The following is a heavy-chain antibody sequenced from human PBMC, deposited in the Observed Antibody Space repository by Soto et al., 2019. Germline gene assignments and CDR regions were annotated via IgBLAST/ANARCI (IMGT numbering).Heavy chain of an antibody. D-gene: IGHD3-16*01. CDR1: GFTFSSYA. CDR2: ISYDGSNK. CDR3: ARGVRRLLGDDAFDI. J-gene: IGHJ3*02. Sequence: QVPLVESGGGVVQPGRSLRLSCAASGFTFSSYAMHWVRQAPGKGLERVAVISYDGSNKYYADSVKGRFTISRDNSKNTLYLQMNSLRAEDTAVYYCARGVRRLLGDDAFDIWGQGTMVTVSS. V-gene: IGHV3-30-3*01.